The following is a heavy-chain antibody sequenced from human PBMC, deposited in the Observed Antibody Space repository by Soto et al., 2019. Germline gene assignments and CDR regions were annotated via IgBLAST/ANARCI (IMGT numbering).Heavy chain of an antibody. CDR2: ISASGDTI. D-gene: IGHD4-17*01. CDR3: ARPRGYGVFDAYDI. CDR1: GSTFSTYA. J-gene: IGHJ3*02. V-gene: IGHV3-23*01. Sequence: GGSLRLSCAASGSTFSTYAMSWVRQAPGKGLEWVSAISASGDTIYYADSVKGRFTISRDNSMNALYLQISSLRIEDTAVYYCARPRGYGVFDAYDIWGQGTMVTVSS.